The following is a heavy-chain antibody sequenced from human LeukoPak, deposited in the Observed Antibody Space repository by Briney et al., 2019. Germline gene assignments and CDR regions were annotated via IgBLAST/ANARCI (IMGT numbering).Heavy chain of an antibody. CDR2: INHSGST. Sequence: SETLSLTCAVYGGSFSGYYWSWIRQPPGKGLEWIGEINHSGSTNYNPSLKSRVTISVDTSKNQFSLKLSSVTAADTAVYYCARFLGGYSYGRPYFDYWGQGTLVTVSS. J-gene: IGHJ4*02. CDR1: GGSFSGYY. CDR3: ARFLGGYSYGRPYFDY. D-gene: IGHD5-18*01. V-gene: IGHV4-34*01.